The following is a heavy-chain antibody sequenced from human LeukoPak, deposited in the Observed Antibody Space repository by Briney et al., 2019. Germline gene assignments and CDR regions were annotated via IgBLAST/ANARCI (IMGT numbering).Heavy chain of an antibody. Sequence: GASVTVSFKASGYTFTVYYMHWVRQAPGQGLEWMGWINPNSGGTNYAQKFQGRVTMTRDTSISTAYMELSRLRSDDTAVYYCARLPDFWSGSTTFDPWGQGTLVTVSS. CDR3: ARLPDFWSGSTTFDP. V-gene: IGHV1-2*02. J-gene: IGHJ5*02. CDR1: GYTFTVYY. D-gene: IGHD3-3*01. CDR2: INPNSGGT.